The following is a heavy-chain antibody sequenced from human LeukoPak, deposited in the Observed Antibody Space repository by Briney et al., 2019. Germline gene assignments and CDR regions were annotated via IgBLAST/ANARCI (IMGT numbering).Heavy chain of an antibody. J-gene: IGHJ4*02. Sequence: SETLSLTCGVNGGSLSGYYWSWIRQSPTKELEWIGEINHSGSTNYNPSLQSRVTISEDTSKNQFYLNLKSMTAADTAVYYCARRRWSSSSVIGYWGRGTRVTVST. CDR3: ARRRWSSSSVIGY. D-gene: IGHD6-6*01. CDR2: INHSGST. V-gene: IGHV4-34*01. CDR1: GGSLSGYY.